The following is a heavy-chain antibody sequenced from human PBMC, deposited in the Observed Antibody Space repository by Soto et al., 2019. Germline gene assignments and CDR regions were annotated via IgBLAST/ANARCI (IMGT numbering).Heavy chain of an antibody. CDR2: IIPIFGTA. J-gene: IGHJ6*02. V-gene: IGHV1-69*13. CDR3: ARDPAPSMLKVYYYYGMDV. Sequence: GASVKVSCKASGGTFSSYAISWVRQAPGQGLEWMGGIIPIFGTANYAQKFQGRVTITADESTSTAYMELSSLRSEDTAVYYCARDPAPSMLKVYYYYGMDVWGQGTTVTVSS. D-gene: IGHD3-16*01. CDR1: GGTFSSYA.